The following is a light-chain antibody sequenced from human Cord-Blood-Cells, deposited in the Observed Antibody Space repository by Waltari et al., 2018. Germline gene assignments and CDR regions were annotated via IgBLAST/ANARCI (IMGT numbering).Light chain of an antibody. CDR3: QQYNNWPPFT. V-gene: IGKV3D-15*01. Sequence: EIVMTKSPATLSVSPGERATLSCRASQSVSSNLAWYQQKPGQAPRLLIYGASTRATGIQARFSGSGSGTEFTLTISSLQSEDFAVYYCQQYNNWPPFTFGPGTKVDIK. CDR1: QSVSSN. CDR2: GAS. J-gene: IGKJ3*01.